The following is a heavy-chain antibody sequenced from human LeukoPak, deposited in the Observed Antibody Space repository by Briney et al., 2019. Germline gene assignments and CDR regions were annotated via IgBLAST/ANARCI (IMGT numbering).Heavy chain of an antibody. Sequence: ASETLSLTCTVSGGSISSYYWSWIRQPPGKGLEWIGYIYYSGSTNYNPSLKSRVTTSVDTSKNQFSLKLSSVIAADTAVYYCARGFVVVTAKLYWYFDLWGRGTLVTVSS. CDR3: ARGFVVVTAKLYWYFDL. V-gene: IGHV4-59*01. CDR1: GGSISSYY. CDR2: IYYSGST. J-gene: IGHJ2*01. D-gene: IGHD2-21*02.